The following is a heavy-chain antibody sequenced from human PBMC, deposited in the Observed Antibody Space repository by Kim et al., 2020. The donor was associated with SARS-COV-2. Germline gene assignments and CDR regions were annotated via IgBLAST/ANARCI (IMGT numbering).Heavy chain of an antibody. D-gene: IGHD3-16*01. Sequence: SETLSLTCAVYGGSFSGYYWSWIRQPPGKGLEWIGEINHSGSTNYNPSLKSRVTISVDTSKNQFSLKLSSVTAADTAVYYCARVRSGGRYYYYGMDVWGQGTTVTVSS. CDR3: ARVRSGGRYYYYGMDV. CDR1: GGSFSGYY. V-gene: IGHV4-34*01. J-gene: IGHJ6*02. CDR2: INHSGST.